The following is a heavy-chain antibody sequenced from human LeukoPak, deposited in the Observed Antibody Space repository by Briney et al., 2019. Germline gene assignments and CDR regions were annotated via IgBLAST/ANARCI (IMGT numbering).Heavy chain of an antibody. CDR2: IYPADSDT. CDR3: ARRRTGTYYFDY. Sequence: GESLKISCEGSGYSFTSYWIGWLRQMPGKDLEWMGIIYPADSDTRYSPSFQGQVTISADNSISTAYLQWNSLKASDTAMYYCARRRTGTYYFDYWGQGTLVTVSS. CDR1: GYSFTSYW. V-gene: IGHV5-51*01. D-gene: IGHD1/OR15-1a*01. J-gene: IGHJ4*02.